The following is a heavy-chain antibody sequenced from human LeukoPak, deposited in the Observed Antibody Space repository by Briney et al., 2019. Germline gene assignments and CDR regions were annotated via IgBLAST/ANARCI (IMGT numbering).Heavy chain of an antibody. CDR1: GDSISSYY. V-gene: IGHV4-59*01. CDR2: VYYSGST. J-gene: IGHJ4*02. D-gene: IGHD1-14*01. Sequence: SETLSLTCTVSGDSISSYYWSWIRQPPGKGLEWIGYVYYSGSTNYNPSLKSRVTISVDTSKNQFSLKLSSVTAADTAVYYCAADPGPRRFDYWGRGTLVTVSS. CDR3: AADPGPRRFDY.